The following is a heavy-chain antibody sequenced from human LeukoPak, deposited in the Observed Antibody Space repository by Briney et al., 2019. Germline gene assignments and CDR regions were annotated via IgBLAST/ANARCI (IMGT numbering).Heavy chain of an antibody. CDR3: TTNTDCSGGSCYSDDGFNI. Sequence: GGSLRLSCAASGFTFSNAWMSWVRQAPGKGLEWVGRIKSKTDGGTTDYAAPVKGRFTISRDDSKNTLYLQTNSLKTEDTAVYYCTTNTDCSGGSCYSDDGFNIWGHGTMVTVSS. J-gene: IGHJ3*02. V-gene: IGHV3-15*01. CDR2: IKSKTDGGTT. D-gene: IGHD2-15*01. CDR1: GFTFSNAW.